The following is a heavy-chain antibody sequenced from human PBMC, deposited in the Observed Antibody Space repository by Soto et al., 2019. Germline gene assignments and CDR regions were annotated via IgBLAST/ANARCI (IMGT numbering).Heavy chain of an antibody. CDR3: ARDLVTYYYDSRGYYYGY. D-gene: IGHD3-22*01. J-gene: IGHJ4*02. CDR2: ISYDGSNK. CDR1: GFTFSSYA. V-gene: IGHV3-30-3*01. Sequence: GGSLRLSCAASGFTFSSYAMHWVRQAPGKGLEWVAVISYDGSNKYYADSVKGRFTISRDNSKNTLYLQMNSLRAEDTAVYYCARDLVTYYYDSRGYYYGYWGQGTLVTVYS.